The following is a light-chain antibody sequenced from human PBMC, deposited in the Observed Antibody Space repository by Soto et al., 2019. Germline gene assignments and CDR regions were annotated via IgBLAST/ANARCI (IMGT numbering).Light chain of an antibody. V-gene: IGKV1-5*03. J-gene: IGKJ4*01. CDR3: LQYHSFAHT. CDR1: QSIEDR. Sequence: DIQMTQSPSTLSASVGDRVAITCRASQSIEDRLAWHQQKPGKAPKLLIYKASTIESGVPARFSGSGSGTDFTLTINSLQPDDFATYYCLQYHSFAHTFGGGTTVEI. CDR2: KAS.